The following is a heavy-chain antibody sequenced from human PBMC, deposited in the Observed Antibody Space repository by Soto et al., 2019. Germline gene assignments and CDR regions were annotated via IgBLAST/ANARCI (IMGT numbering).Heavy chain of an antibody. CDR3: ARDVCSGGSCYAFDY. D-gene: IGHD2-15*01. CDR2: ISRSSNYI. Sequence: GGSLRLSCAASGFTFSTYSMNWVRQAPGKGLAWVSFISRSSNYIYYADSVKGRFTISRDNAKNSLYLQMNSLRAEDTAVYYCARDVCSGGSCYAFDYWGQGALVTVSS. J-gene: IGHJ4*02. CDR1: GFTFSTYS. V-gene: IGHV3-21*01.